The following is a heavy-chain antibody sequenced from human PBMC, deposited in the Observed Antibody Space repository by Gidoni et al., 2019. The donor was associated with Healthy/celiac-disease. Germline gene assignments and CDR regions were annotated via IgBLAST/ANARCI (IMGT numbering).Heavy chain of an antibody. V-gene: IGHV3-30*18. J-gene: IGHJ3*02. Sequence: VQLVESGGGVVQPGGSLRPSSAPSGFTFSSYGMHWVRQAPGKGLEWVAVIAYDGSNKYYADSVKGRFTISRDNSKNTLYLQMNSLRAEDTAVYYCAKDPDSGAFDIWGQGTMVTVSS. CDR3: AKDPDSGAFDI. CDR2: IAYDGSNK. CDR1: GFTFSSYG. D-gene: IGHD1-26*01.